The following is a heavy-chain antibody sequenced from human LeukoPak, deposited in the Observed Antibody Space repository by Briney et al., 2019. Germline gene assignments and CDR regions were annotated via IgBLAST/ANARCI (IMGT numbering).Heavy chain of an antibody. D-gene: IGHD1-26*01. CDR1: GFTFSNYA. CDR2: ISGRGGST. V-gene: IGHV3-23*01. J-gene: IGHJ5*02. CDR3: AKDRRGVDDWFDP. Sequence: GGSLTLSWPASGFTFSNYAMSWVRQAPGKGLEWVSAISGRGGSTYYAGSGKGRFSISRDNSKNTLYLQMNSLGAEDTDVYYCAKDRRGVDDWFDPWGQGTLVTVSS.